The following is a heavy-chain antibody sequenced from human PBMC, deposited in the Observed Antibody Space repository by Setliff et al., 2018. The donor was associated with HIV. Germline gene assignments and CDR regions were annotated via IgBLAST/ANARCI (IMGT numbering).Heavy chain of an antibody. CDR1: GYIFIGYY. V-gene: IGHV1-2*02. Sequence: GASVKVSCKASGYIFIGYYLHWVRQAPGQGLEWMGWINPNSGDTNYAQKFQGRVTMTRDTSISTAYMELSRLRSDDTAVYYCARDPTGHYFDFWGQGTLVTVSS. CDR3: ARDPTGHYFDF. D-gene: IGHD1-1*01. J-gene: IGHJ4*02. CDR2: INPNSGDT.